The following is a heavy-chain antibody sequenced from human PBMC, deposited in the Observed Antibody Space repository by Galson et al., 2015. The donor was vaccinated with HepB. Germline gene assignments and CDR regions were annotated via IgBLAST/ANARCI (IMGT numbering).Heavy chain of an antibody. Sequence: SLRLSCAASGSTFSSYGMHWVRQAPGKGPEWVAVIWYDGSNKYYADSVKGRFTTSRDNSKNTLYLQMNSLRAEDTAVYYCARARGYSYGYGMDVWGQGTTVTVSS. CDR2: IWYDGSNK. CDR1: GSTFSSYG. D-gene: IGHD5-18*01. J-gene: IGHJ6*02. CDR3: ARARGYSYGYGMDV. V-gene: IGHV3-33*08.